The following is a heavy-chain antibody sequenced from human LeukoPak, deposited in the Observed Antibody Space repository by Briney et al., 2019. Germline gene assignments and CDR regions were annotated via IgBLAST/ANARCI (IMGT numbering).Heavy chain of an antibody. Sequence: SETLSLTCTVSGGSISSYYWSWIRQPPGKGLEWIGEINHSGSTNYNPSLKSRVTISVDTSKNQFSLKLSSVTAADTAVYYCARGLGERSSSHWGYWGQGTLVTVSS. CDR3: ARGLGERSSSHWGY. J-gene: IGHJ4*02. V-gene: IGHV4-34*01. CDR2: INHSGST. CDR1: GGSISSYY. D-gene: IGHD7-27*01.